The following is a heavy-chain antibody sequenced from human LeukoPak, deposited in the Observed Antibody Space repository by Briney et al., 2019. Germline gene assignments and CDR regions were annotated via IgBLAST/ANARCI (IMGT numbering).Heavy chain of an antibody. CDR3: AYLDSSGYYYGRLRY. Sequence: PGGSLRLSCAASGFTFSDHAMSWVRQTPGKGLESVSSINAGGDSTHYADSMKGRFTISRDNSKNTLYLQMNSLRAEDTAVYFCAYLDSSGYYYGRLRYWGQGTPVTVSS. D-gene: IGHD3-22*01. J-gene: IGHJ4*02. V-gene: IGHV3-23*01. CDR2: INAGGDST. CDR1: GFTFSDHA.